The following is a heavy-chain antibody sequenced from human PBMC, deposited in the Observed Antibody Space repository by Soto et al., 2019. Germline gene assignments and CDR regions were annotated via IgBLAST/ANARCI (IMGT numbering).Heavy chain of an antibody. Sequence: GGSLRLSCAASGFTFSSYGMHWVRQAPGKGLEWVAVISYDGSNKYYADSVKGRFTISRDNSKNTLYLQMNSLRAEDTAVYYCAKDNYDFWSGPSYYYYGMDVWGQGTTVTVSS. CDR2: ISYDGSNK. J-gene: IGHJ6*02. V-gene: IGHV3-30*18. CDR1: GFTFSSYG. D-gene: IGHD3-3*01. CDR3: AKDNYDFWSGPSYYYYGMDV.